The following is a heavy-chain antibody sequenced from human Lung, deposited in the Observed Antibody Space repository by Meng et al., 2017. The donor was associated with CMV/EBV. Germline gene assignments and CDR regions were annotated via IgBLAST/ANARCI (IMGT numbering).Heavy chain of an antibody. CDR3: ATETFHDFGSGYVPFDY. CDR1: GFTFSKSW. V-gene: IGHV3-74*01. J-gene: IGHJ4*02. Sequence: GGSLRLXXAASGFTFSKSWIHWVRQAPGKGLVWVSRINDDGSSTTYADSVKGRFTVPRDNAKDTLYLQMSSLRAEDTAVYYCATETFHDFGSGYVPFDYWGQGXLVTVSS. CDR2: INDDGSST. D-gene: IGHD3-3*01.